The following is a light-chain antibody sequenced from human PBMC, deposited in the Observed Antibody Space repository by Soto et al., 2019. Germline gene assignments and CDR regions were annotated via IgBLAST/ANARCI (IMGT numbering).Light chain of an antibody. J-gene: IGKJ1*01. CDR2: GAS. V-gene: IGKV3-15*01. CDR1: QSVSID. CDR3: QQYNKWPQT. Sequence: IMLTQSPATLSLSPGERATLSCRASQSVSIDLAWYQQKPGQAPRLLIYGASTRATDIPPSFTGSGSGTEFTLTISSLQSEDIAVYYCQQYNKWPQTFGQGTKVDI.